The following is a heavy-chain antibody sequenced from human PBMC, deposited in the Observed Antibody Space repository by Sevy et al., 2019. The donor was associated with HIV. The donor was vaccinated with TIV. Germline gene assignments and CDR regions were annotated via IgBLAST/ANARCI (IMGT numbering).Heavy chain of an antibody. V-gene: IGHV3-21*01. J-gene: IGHJ4*02. CDR3: ARVRPYDTRDFDY. Sequence: GGSLRLSCVASGFTFRSYTMKWVRQAPGKGLECVSSISSSGSYIYYADSVKGRFTISRDDAKNSLYLKMNTLRAEDAALYYCARVRPYDTRDFDYWGQGTLVTVSS. D-gene: IGHD3-22*01. CDR1: GFTFRSYT. CDR2: ISSSGSYI.